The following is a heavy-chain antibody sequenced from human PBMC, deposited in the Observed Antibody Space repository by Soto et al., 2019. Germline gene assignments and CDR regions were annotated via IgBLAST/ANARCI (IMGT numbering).Heavy chain of an antibody. V-gene: IGHV3-23*01. J-gene: IGHJ6*02. D-gene: IGHD2-15*01. Sequence: GGSLRLSCAASGFTFSSYAMSWVRQAPGKGLEWVSAISGSGGSTYYADSVKGRFTISRDNSKNTLYLQMNSLRAEDTAVYYCGRTDIVASPAIRKSKYGMDVWGQGTTVTVSS. CDR2: ISGSGGST. CDR3: GRTDIVASPAIRKSKYGMDV. CDR1: GFTFSSYA.